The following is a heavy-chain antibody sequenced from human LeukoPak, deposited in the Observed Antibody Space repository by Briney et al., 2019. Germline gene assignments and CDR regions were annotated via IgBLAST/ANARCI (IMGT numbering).Heavy chain of an antibody. Sequence: PSETLSLTCTVSGGSISSSSYYWGWIRQPPGKGLEWIGSIYYSGSTYYNPSLKSRVTISVDTSKNQFSLKLSSVTAADTAVYYCARRGYYYGFLGRFDPWGQGTLVTVSS. D-gene: IGHD3-10*01. CDR2: IYYSGST. J-gene: IGHJ5*02. CDR3: ARRGYYYGFLGRFDP. V-gene: IGHV4-39*01. CDR1: GGSISSSSYY.